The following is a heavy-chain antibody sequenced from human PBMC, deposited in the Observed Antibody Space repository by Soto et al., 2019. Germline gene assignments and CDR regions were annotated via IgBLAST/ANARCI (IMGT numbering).Heavy chain of an antibody. V-gene: IGHV3-7*01. D-gene: IGHD6-25*01. CDR3: AREKRANGYFDY. J-gene: IGHJ4*02. CDR1: GFAFSAYY. CDR2: IKKDGSEK. Sequence: EVQLVESGGGVVQPGGSLRLSRATSGFAFSAYYMTWVRQAPGKGLAWVANIKKDGSEKYYAGSVNGRFIISRDDAKNLLFLQMNSLRVEDTAVYYCAREKRANGYFDYWGQGTPVTVSA.